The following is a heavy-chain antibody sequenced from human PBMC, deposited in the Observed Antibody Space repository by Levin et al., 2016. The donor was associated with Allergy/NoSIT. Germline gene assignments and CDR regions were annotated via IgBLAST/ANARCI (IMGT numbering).Heavy chain of an antibody. J-gene: IGHJ4*02. V-gene: IGHV4-31*02. D-gene: IGHD6-13*01. Sequence: WIRQPPGKGLEWIGYIYYSGSTYYNPSLKSRVTISVDTSKNQFSLKLSSVTAADTAVYYCARGPRSSSWSNYWGQGTLVTVSS. CDR2: IYYSGST. CDR3: ARGPRSSSWSNY.